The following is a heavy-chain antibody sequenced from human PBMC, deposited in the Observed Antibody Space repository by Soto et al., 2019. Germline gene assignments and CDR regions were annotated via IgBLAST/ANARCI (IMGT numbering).Heavy chain of an antibody. V-gene: IGHV3-7*01. J-gene: IGHJ4*02. Sequence: VQLVESGGGLVQPGGCLRLSCVPSRFTFSNYWMTWVRQAPGKGLEWVANMKQDGREKYYVDSVKGRFTISRDNAKNPMYLQMNSLRVEDTAVYFCATDQGYFDNWGQRTLVTVSS. CDR3: ATDQGYFDN. CDR2: MKQDGREK. CDR1: RFTFSNYW.